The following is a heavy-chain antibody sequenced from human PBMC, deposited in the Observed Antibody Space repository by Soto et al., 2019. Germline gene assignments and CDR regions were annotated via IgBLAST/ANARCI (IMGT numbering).Heavy chain of an antibody. J-gene: IGHJ4*02. D-gene: IGHD4-17*01. CDR2: SSGSGCST. CDR1: GFTFSSYA. Sequence: EVQLLESGGGLVQPGGSLRLSCAASGFTFSSYAMSWVHQAPGKGLEWVSGSSGSGCSTSYADSGKGQFTISRDNSKNTLYLQLNSLRAEDTAVDYCAKVTNDYGDYLGDFDYWGQGTLVTFSS. V-gene: IGHV3-23*01. CDR3: AKVTNDYGDYLGDFDY.